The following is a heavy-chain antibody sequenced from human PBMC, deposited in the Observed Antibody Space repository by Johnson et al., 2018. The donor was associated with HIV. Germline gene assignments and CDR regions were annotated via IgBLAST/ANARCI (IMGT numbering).Heavy chain of an antibody. D-gene: IGHD6-13*01. V-gene: IGHV3-30*03. CDR1: GFTFNSYG. CDR2: LSYDGSNK. J-gene: IGHJ3*02. CDR3: ARGGGSSWSDAFDI. Sequence: VQLVESGGGLVQPGGSLRLSCAASGFTFNSYGMHWVRQAPGKGLEWVAFLSYDGSNKHYAHSVKGRYSISRDNTKDTLSLQMNSLRVEDTAVYYCARGGGSSWSDAFDIWGQGTMVTVSS.